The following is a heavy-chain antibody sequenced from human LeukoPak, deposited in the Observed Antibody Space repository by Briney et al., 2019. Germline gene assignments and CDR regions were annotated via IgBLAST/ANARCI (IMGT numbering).Heavy chain of an antibody. CDR1: GFTFSSYA. Sequence: GGSLRLSCAASGFTFSSYAMSWVRQAPGKGLEWVSHISGSGGSTYYADSVKGRFTISRDNSKNTLYLQMNSLRAEDTAVYYCARDQPAGGGNSGVDYWGQGTLVTVSS. J-gene: IGHJ4*02. D-gene: IGHD4-23*01. CDR2: ISGSGGST. CDR3: ARDQPAGGGNSGVDY. V-gene: IGHV3-23*01.